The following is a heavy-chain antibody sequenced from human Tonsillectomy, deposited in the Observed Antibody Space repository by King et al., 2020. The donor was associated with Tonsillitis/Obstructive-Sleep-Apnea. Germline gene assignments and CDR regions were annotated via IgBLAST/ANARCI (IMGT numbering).Heavy chain of an antibody. D-gene: IGHD3-22*01. Sequence: QLVQSGAEVKKPGASVKVSCKASGYTFTIYYIHWVRQAPGQGLEWMGIINPSGGSTSYAQKFQGRVTMTRDTSTSTVYMELSSLRSDDTAVYYCARDFFDTRCSLYYWGQGTLVTVSS. V-gene: IGHV1-46*01. CDR1: GYTFTIYY. J-gene: IGHJ4*02. CDR2: INPSGGST. CDR3: ARDFFDTRCSLYY.